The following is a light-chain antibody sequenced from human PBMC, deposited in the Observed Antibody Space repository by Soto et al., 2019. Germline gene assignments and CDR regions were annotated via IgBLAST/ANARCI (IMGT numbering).Light chain of an antibody. V-gene: IGLV2-23*01. J-gene: IGLJ1*01. CDR1: SSDVGSYNL. Sequence: QSALTQPASVSGSPGQSITISCTGTSSDVGSYNLVSWYQQHPGKAPKRMIYEGSKRPSGVSNRFSGSKSGNTASLTISGLQAEDEAAYYCCSYAASSTYVFGTGTKLTVL. CDR2: EGS. CDR3: CSYAASSTYV.